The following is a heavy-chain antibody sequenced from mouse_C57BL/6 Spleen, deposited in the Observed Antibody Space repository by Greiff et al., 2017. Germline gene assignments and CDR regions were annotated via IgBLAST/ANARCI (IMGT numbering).Heavy chain of an antibody. CDR1: GFTFSSYG. V-gene: IGHV5-6*02. CDR3: AREGLDYYGRSYDWFAY. D-gene: IGHD1-1*01. J-gene: IGHJ3*01. CDR2: ISSGGSYT. Sequence: DVKLVESGGDLVKPGGSLKLSCAASGFTFSSYGMSWVRQTPDKRLEWVATISSGGSYTYYPAGVKGRFPISRDNAKSPLYLQMRSLKSEDTAMYYCAREGLDYYGRSYDWFAYWGQGTLVTVSA.